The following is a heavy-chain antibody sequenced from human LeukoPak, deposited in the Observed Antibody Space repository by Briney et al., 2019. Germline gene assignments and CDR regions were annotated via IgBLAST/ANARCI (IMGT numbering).Heavy chain of an antibody. CDR1: GGSISSYY. CDR3: AREKVRRDGYNSFDY. Sequence: PSETLSLTCTVSGGSISSYYWSWIRQPPGKGLEWIGYIYYSGSTNYNPSLKSRVTISVDTSKNQFSLKLSSVTAADTAVYYCAREKVRRDGYNSFDYWGQGTLVTVSS. CDR2: IYYSGST. J-gene: IGHJ4*02. V-gene: IGHV4-59*01. D-gene: IGHD5-24*01.